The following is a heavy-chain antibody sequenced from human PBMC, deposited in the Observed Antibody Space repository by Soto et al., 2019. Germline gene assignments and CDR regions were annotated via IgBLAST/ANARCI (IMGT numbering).Heavy chain of an antibody. CDR1: GYSFTSYW. Sequence: GESLEISCKGSGYSFTSYWISWVRQMPGKGLDWMGRIDPSDSYTNYSPSFQGHVTISAXXXIXXXYXQXXXLXASDTAMYYCARQGATYYYGMDVWGQGTTVTVSS. CDR3: ARQGATYYYGMDV. J-gene: IGHJ6*02. V-gene: IGHV5-10-1*01. CDR2: IDPSDSYT. D-gene: IGHD1-26*01.